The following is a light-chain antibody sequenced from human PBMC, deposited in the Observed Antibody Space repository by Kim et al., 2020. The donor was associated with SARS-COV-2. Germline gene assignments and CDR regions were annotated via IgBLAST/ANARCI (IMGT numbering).Light chain of an antibody. CDR3: SVLHNGGRP. CDR2: DTS. CDR1: TGPGTNGHY. V-gene: IGLV7-46*01. J-gene: IGLJ2*01. Sequence: PGGTVTLTCGSSTGPGTNGHYPYWFQQKPGQVPRTLIYDTSNKDSWTPARFSGSLLGGKAALTLADAQPEDEADYYCSVLHNGGRPFGGGTQLTVL.